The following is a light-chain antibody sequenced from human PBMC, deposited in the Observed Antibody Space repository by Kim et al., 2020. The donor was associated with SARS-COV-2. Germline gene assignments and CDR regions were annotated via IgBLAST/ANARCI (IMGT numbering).Light chain of an antibody. CDR1: QGISSY. CDR3: QRYNSVPWT. V-gene: IGKV1-27*01. J-gene: IGKJ1*01. CDR2: AAS. Sequence: DIQLTQSPSSLSASVGDRVTITCRASQGISSYLAWYQQKAGKVPKLLIYAASALQSGVPSRFRGSGSGTDFTLTISSLQPEDVATYYCQRYNSVPWTFGQGTKL.